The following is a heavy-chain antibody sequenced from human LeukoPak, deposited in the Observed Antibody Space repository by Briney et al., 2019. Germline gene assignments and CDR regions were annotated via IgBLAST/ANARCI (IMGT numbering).Heavy chain of an antibody. J-gene: IGHJ4*02. V-gene: IGHV3-20*04. CDR1: GITLSNYG. CDR3: ARAPITSPFYFDY. Sequence: GGPLSLPCAVSGITLSNYGMSWARQVPGKGLEWVPGINWSGGSTGYADPLRGRFTISRDNAKSSLYLQMDSLRAEDTALYYCARAPITSPFYFDYWGQGTLVTVSS. D-gene: IGHD2-2*01. CDR2: INWSGGST.